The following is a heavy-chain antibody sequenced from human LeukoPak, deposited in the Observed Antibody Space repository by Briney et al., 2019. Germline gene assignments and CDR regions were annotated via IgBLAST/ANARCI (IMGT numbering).Heavy chain of an antibody. V-gene: IGHV5-10-1*01. J-gene: IGHJ5*02. CDR2: IDPSDSYT. Sequence: GESLRISCKGSGYSFTSYWISWVRPMPGEGLEGMGRIDPSDSYTNYSPSFQGHVTISADKSISTAYLQWSSLKASDTAMYYCARHGGDIVVVPAARGYWFDPWGQGTLVTVSS. CDR1: GYSFTSYW. D-gene: IGHD2-2*01. CDR3: ARHGGDIVVVPAARGYWFDP.